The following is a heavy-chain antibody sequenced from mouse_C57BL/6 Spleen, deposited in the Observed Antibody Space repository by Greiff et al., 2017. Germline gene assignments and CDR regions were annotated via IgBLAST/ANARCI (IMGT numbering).Heavy chain of an antibody. Sequence: QVQLKQSGAELMKPGASVKLSCKATGYTFTGYWIEWVKQRPGHGLEWIGEILPGSGSTNYNEKFTGKATLTVDTSSNTPYMQLISLTTEDSAIYYCARPDYVSSDGDWGQNTTLSVSS. V-gene: IGHV1-9*01. D-gene: IGHD1-1*02. J-gene: IGHJ2*01. CDR2: ILPGSGST. CDR1: GYTFTGYW. CDR3: ARPDYVSSDGD.